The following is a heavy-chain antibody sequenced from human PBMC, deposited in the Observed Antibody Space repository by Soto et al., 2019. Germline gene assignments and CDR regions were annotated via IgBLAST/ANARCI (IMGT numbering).Heavy chain of an antibody. Sequence: EVQLLESGGGLVQPGGSLRLSCAASGFTFSSYAMSWVHQAPGKGLEWVSAISGSGGSTYYADSVKGRFTISRDNSKNTLYLQMNSLRAEDTAVYYCAKDCTYYYYGMDVWGQGTTVTVSS. CDR2: ISGSGGST. CDR3: AKDCTYYYYGMDV. J-gene: IGHJ6*02. CDR1: GFTFSSYA. V-gene: IGHV3-23*01.